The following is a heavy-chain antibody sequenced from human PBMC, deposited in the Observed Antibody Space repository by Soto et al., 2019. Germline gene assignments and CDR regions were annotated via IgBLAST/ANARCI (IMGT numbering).Heavy chain of an antibody. J-gene: IGHJ1*01. CDR1: GFTFSSYA. CDR3: AKDPDDYIWGSYALLGYFQH. V-gene: IGHV3-23*01. CDR2: ISGSGGST. D-gene: IGHD3-16*01. Sequence: EVQLLESGGGLVQPGGSLRLSCAASGFTFSSYAMSWVRQAPGKGLEWVSAISGSGGSTYYADSVKGRFTISRDNSKNTLYLQMNSLRAEDTAVYYCAKDPDDYIWGSYALLGYFQHWGQGTLVTVSS.